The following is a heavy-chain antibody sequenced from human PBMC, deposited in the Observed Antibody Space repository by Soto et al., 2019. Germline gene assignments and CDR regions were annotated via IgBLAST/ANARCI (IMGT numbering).Heavy chain of an antibody. CDR3: AKSIVWFGELLYFDY. V-gene: IGHV3-23*01. Sequence: GGSLRLSCAASGFTFSSYAMSWVRQAPGKGLEWVSAISGSGGSTYYADSVKGRFTISRDNSKNTLYLQMNSLRAEDTAVYYCAKSIVWFGELLYFDYWGQGTLVTVSS. J-gene: IGHJ4*02. CDR1: GFTFSSYA. D-gene: IGHD3-10*01. CDR2: ISGSGGST.